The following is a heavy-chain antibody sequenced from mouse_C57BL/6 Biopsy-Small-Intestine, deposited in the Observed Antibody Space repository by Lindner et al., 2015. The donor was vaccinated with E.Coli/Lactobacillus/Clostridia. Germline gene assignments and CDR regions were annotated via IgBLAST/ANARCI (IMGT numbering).Heavy chain of an antibody. Sequence: VQLQESGAELVKPGASVKISCKASGYAFSSYWMNWVKQRPGKGLEWIGQIYPGDGDTNYNGKFKGKATLTADKSSSTAYMQLSGLTSEDSAVYFCANWDLFGYWGQGTLVTVSA. D-gene: IGHD4-1*01. CDR3: ANWDLFGY. J-gene: IGHJ3*01. V-gene: IGHV1-80*01. CDR1: GYAFSSYW. CDR2: IYPGDGDT.